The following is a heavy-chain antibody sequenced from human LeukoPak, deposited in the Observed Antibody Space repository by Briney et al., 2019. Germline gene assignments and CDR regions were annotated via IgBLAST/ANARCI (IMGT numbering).Heavy chain of an antibody. V-gene: IGHV1-18*04. CDR1: GYTFTSYG. D-gene: IGHD5-12*01. Sequence: GASVKVSCKASGYTFTSYGISWVRQAPGQGLEWMGWISAYNGNTNYAQKLQGRVTMTTDTSTSTAYMELRSLRSDDTAVYYCARDRGYSGYDIDYYGMDVRGKGTTVTVSS. CDR2: ISAYNGNT. J-gene: IGHJ6*04. CDR3: ARDRGYSGYDIDYYGMDV.